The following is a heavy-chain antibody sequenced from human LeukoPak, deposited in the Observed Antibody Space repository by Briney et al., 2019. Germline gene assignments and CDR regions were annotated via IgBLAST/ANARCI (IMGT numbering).Heavy chain of an antibody. CDR3: ARWRGSTSERSDY. D-gene: IGHD2-2*01. Sequence: GGSLKLSCTASGFTFSDYWMTWVRQAPGKGLEWVANIKQDGSAKYYVDSVKGRFTISRDNAKNSLYLQMDSLRVEDTATYYCARWRGSTSERSDYWGQGTLVTVSS. J-gene: IGHJ4*02. CDR1: GFTFSDYW. V-gene: IGHV3-7*01. CDR2: IKQDGSAK.